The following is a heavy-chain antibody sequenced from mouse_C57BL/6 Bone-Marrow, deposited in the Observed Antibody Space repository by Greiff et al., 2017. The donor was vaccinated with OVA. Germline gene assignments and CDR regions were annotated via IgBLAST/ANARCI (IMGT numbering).Heavy chain of an antibody. D-gene: IGHD2-4*01. CDR1: GYTFTGYW. Sequence: VQLQQPGAELVKPGASVKLSCKASGYTFTGYWMHWVKQRPGQGLEWIGMIHPNSGSTNYNEKFKSKATLTVDKSSSTAYMQLSSLTSEDSAVYYCASIYYDYDGFAYWGQGTPVTVSA. CDR2: IHPNSGST. J-gene: IGHJ3*01. V-gene: IGHV1-64*01. CDR3: ASIYYDYDGFAY.